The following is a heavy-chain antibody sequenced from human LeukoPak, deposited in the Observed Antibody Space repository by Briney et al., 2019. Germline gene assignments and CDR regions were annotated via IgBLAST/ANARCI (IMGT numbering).Heavy chain of an antibody. CDR3: AKAFNYGSGYNYKTFDS. Sequence: GGFLRLSCAASEFTFSSYAMNWVRQAPGEGLEWVSGITGTDGSTYYADSVKGRFTISRDNSKSALYLQMNSLRAEDTALYYCAKAFNYGSGYNYKTFDSWGQGTLVTVSS. CDR2: ITGTDGST. V-gene: IGHV3-23*01. D-gene: IGHD3-10*01. J-gene: IGHJ4*02. CDR1: EFTFSSYA.